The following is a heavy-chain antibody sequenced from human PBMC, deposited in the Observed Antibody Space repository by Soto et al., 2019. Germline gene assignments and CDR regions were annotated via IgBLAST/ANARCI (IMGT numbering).Heavy chain of an antibody. V-gene: IGHV4-59*11. CDR3: TRSGGDYVNGGYYGGDYDY. CDR2: IHHTGTT. CDR1: GCSINSHY. J-gene: IGHJ4*02. D-gene: IGHD3-22*01. Sequence: QVQLQESGPGLVKPSETLSLTCTVSGCSINSHYWSWIRQSPGKGLEWIGYIHHTGTTNYHPSLKSRVTMSLATSQNQFSLKLTSVTAADTAVYYCTRSGGDYVNGGYYGGDYDYWGRGTLVTVSS.